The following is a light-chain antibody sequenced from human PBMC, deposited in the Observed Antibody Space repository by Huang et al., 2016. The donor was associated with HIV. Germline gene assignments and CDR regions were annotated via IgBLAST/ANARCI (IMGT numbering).Light chain of an antibody. CDR2: LGS. V-gene: IGKV2-28*01. CDR3: MQDLQTPRT. CDR1: QPLLHSNGYNS. Sequence: DIVMTQSPLSLPVTPGEPASISCRSSQPLLHSNGYNSLDWYLQKPGQSPQLLIYLGSNRASGGPDRFSGSRSVTDYTLKISTGEAEDVGIYYCMQDLQTPRTFGQGTRLEIK. J-gene: IGKJ5*01.